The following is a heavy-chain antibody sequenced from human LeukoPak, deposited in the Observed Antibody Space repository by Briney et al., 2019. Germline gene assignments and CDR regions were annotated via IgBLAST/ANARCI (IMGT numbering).Heavy chain of an antibody. Sequence: SETLSLTCTVSGGSISSYYWSWIRQPPGKGLEWIGYISYSGSTNYNPSLKSRVTISVDTSKNQFSLELRSVTAADTAVYYCARDTQYCSGGSCYSRSVDYWGQGTLVTVSS. CDR1: GGSISSYY. D-gene: IGHD2-15*01. J-gene: IGHJ4*02. CDR2: ISYSGST. V-gene: IGHV4-59*12. CDR3: ARDTQYCSGGSCYSRSVDY.